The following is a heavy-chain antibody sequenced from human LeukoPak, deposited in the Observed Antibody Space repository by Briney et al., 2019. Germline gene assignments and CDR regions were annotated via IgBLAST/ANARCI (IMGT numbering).Heavy chain of an antibody. Sequence: SETLSLTCVVSGASVSSSHWNWIRQLPGKGLEWIGCLSYTGKTDYNPSLSCRGFMSLGTSTNQVSLTLRSVTAADTAVYYCSEGYFEPFAHWGQGILVAVSS. J-gene: IGHJ4*02. CDR2: LSYTGKT. D-gene: IGHD3-9*01. CDR3: SEGYFEPFAH. V-gene: IGHV4-59*02. CDR1: GASVSSSH.